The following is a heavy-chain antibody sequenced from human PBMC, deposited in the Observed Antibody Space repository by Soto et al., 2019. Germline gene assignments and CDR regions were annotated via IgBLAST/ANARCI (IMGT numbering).Heavy chain of an antibody. Sequence: QVRLVESGGGVVQPGRFLRLSCVASGFTFRSYGIHWVRQAPGKGLEWVAVVSSDGLTTYYADSVKGRFTISRDNSENTLYLQMVSLRPEDTAVYYCAKEIAVAGDLDYWGDGTLVTVSS. D-gene: IGHD6-19*01. CDR2: VSSDGLTT. CDR3: AKEIAVAGDLDY. J-gene: IGHJ4*01. V-gene: IGHV3-30*18. CDR1: GFTFRSYG.